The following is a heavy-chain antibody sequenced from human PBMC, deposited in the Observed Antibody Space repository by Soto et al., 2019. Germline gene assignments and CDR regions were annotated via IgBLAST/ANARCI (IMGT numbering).Heavy chain of an antibody. CDR2: IYYSGST. D-gene: IGHD6-6*01. CDR3: ARDLSSHFDY. V-gene: IGHV4-61*01. Sequence: PSETLSLTCTVSGGSVSSGSYYWSWIRQPPGKGLEWIGYIYYSGSTNYNPSLKSRVTISVDTSKNQFSLKLKSVTAADTAVYYCARDLSSHFDYWGQGTLVTVSS. CDR1: GGSVSSGSYY. J-gene: IGHJ4*02.